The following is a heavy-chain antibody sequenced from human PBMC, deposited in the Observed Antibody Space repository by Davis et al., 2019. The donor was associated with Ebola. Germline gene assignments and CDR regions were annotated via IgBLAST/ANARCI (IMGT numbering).Heavy chain of an antibody. V-gene: IGHV1-69*06. D-gene: IGHD1-1*01. CDR3: ATELEFHWYFDI. Sequence: AASVKVSCKASGGTFSSYAISWVRQAPAQSXXXXSVLIPIFGTANYAQQFQGRVTMTEDTSTDTAYMELSSLRSADTAVYYCATELEFHWYFDIWGRGTLVTVSS. CDR2: LIPIFGTA. CDR1: GGTFSSYA. J-gene: IGHJ2*01.